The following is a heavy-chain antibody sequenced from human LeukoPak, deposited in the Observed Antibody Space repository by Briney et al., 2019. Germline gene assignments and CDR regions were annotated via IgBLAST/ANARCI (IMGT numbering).Heavy chain of an antibody. CDR3: ARVRVGALPTDY. V-gene: IGHV3-66*01. CDR1: GFTFSSYA. D-gene: IGHD1-26*01. J-gene: IGHJ4*02. Sequence: GGSLRLPCAASGFTFSSYAMSWVRQAPGKGLERVSVIYSGGSTYYADSVKGRFTISRDNSKNTLYLQMNSLRAEDTAVYYCARVRVGALPTDYWGQGTLVTVSS. CDR2: IYSGGST.